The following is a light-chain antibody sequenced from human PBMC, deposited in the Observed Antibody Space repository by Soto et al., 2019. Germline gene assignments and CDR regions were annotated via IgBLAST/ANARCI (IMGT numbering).Light chain of an antibody. Sequence: QSVLTQPRSVSGSPGQSVTISCTGTGSDVGAYKYVSWYQQNPGKAPKLMIYDVSERPSGVPDRFSGSKSGNMASLTISGLQAEDEADYYCCSYAGSYTVVFGGGTKLTVL. CDR3: CSYAGSYTVV. V-gene: IGLV2-11*01. J-gene: IGLJ2*01. CDR2: DVS. CDR1: GSDVGAYKY.